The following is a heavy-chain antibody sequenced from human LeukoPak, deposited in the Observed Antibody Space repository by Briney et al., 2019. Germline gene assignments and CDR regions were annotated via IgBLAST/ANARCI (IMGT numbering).Heavy chain of an antibody. J-gene: IGHJ4*02. CDR1: GFSFSTSW. CDR2: IKKDESEE. Sequence: GGSLRLSCTASGFSFSTSWMSWVPQTPGKGLEWVANIKKDESEEYYVDSVKTRFTISRDKAKNSLYLQLNSLIVEDTAVYYCARLSTSVAGGDHWGQGTLVTVSS. CDR3: ARLSTSVAGGDH. V-gene: IGHV3-7*01. D-gene: IGHD6-19*01.